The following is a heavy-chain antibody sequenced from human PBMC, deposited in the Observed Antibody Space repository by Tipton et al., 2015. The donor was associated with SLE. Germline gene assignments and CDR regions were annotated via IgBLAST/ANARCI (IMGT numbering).Heavy chain of an antibody. CDR3: ATWLVNHFDY. CDR2: IDGPTDAT. CDR1: GFTFRNYA. V-gene: IGHV3-23*01. Sequence: GSLRLSCAASGFTFRNYAMNWVRQAPGKGLEWVATIDGPTDATHYADSVKGRFSIFRDNPKNMVYLQMNSLRGEDTALYYCATWLVNHFDYWGRGTQVTVSS. D-gene: IGHD6-19*01. J-gene: IGHJ4*02.